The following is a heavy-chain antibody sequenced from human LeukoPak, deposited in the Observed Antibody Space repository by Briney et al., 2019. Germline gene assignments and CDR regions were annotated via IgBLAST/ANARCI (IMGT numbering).Heavy chain of an antibody. V-gene: IGHV4-61*02. CDR3: ARDQVGHYYDSSGYHYYYYMDV. J-gene: IGHJ6*03. Sequence: TLSLTCTASGGSISSGSYYWSWIRQPAGKGLEWIGRIYTSGSTNYNPSLKSRVTISVDTSKNQFSLKLSSVTAADTAVYYCARDQVGHYYDSSGYHYYYYMDVWGKGTTVTISS. D-gene: IGHD3-22*01. CDR2: IYTSGST. CDR1: GGSISSGSYY.